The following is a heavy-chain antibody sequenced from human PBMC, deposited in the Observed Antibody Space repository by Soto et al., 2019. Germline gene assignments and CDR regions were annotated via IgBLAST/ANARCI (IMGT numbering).Heavy chain of an antibody. J-gene: IGHJ6*02. Sequence: XSVKVSCKASVYTFTSYDINWVRQATGQGLEWMGWMNPNSGNTGYAQKFQGRVTMTRNTSISTAYMELSSLRSEDTAVYYCARFPDFWSGYNYYYYGMDVWGQGTTVTVSS. CDR1: VYTFTSYD. D-gene: IGHD3-3*01. CDR3: ARFPDFWSGYNYYYYGMDV. V-gene: IGHV1-8*01. CDR2: MNPNSGNT.